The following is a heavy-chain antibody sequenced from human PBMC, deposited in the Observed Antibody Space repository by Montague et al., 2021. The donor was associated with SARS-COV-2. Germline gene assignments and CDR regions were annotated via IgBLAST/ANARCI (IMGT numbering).Heavy chain of an antibody. J-gene: IGHJ6*02. CDR1: GASVRTYY. V-gene: IGHV4-4*07. D-gene: IGHD5-12*01. Sequence: SETLSLTCTVSGASVRTYYWSWIRQSAGKKLEWMGRLYTSGSTYXNPSFKSRVTMSLDTSKSLFSLNLSSMTAADTAVYYCARDGADYSFAYYHEMDVWGQGIAVTVSS. CDR3: ARDGADYSFAYYHEMDV. CDR2: LYTSGST.